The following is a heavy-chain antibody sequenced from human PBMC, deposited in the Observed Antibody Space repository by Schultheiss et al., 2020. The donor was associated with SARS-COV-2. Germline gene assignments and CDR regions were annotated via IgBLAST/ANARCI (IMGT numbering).Heavy chain of an antibody. CDR1: GFTFSSYA. V-gene: IGHV3-30*01. Sequence: GGSLRLSCAASGFTFSSYAMHWVRQAPGKGLEWVAVISYDGSNKYYADSVKGRFTISRDNSKNTLYLQMNSLRAEDTAVYYCARLYSSGWYLSYGMDVWGQGTTVTVSS. J-gene: IGHJ6*02. CDR3: ARLYSSGWYLSYGMDV. D-gene: IGHD6-19*01. CDR2: ISYDGSNK.